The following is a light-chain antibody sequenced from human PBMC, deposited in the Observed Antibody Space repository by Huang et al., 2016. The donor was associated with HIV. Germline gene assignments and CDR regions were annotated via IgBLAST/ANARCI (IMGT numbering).Light chain of an antibody. J-gene: IGKJ4*01. Sequence: DIQMTQSPSSVSASVGDRISFTCRASLDINRWLAWYQQKPGKAPKLLIYAASTLQGGVPSRFSGRVSGTGFTLTINNLQPEDFATYFCQQAVSFPLTFGGGTKVEIK. CDR1: LDINRW. CDR2: AAS. V-gene: IGKV1-12*01. CDR3: QQAVSFPLT.